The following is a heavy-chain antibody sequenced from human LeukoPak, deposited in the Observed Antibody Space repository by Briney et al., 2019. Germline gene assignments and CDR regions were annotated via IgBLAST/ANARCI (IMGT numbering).Heavy chain of an antibody. CDR3: AGGVYGSGSYYNRWFDP. CDR2: IYYSGST. D-gene: IGHD3-10*01. J-gene: IGHJ5*02. V-gene: IGHV4-59*01. Sequence: KPSETLSLTCTVPGGSISSYYWSWIRQPPGKGLEWIGYIYYSGSTNYNPSLKSRVTISVDTSKNQFSLKLSSVTAADTAVYYCAGGVYGSGSYYNRWFDPWGQGTLVTVSS. CDR1: GGSISSYY.